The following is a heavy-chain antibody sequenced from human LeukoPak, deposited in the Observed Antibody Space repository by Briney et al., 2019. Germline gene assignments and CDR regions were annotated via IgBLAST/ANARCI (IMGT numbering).Heavy chain of an antibody. CDR1: GYTFTSYD. Sequence: GASVKVSCKASGYTFTSYDINWVRQATGQGLEWMGWMNPNSGNTGYAQKFQGRVTITRNTSISTAYMELSSLRSEDTAVYYCARGLDRVGATGQDYWGQGTLVTVSS. V-gene: IGHV1-8*03. CDR2: MNPNSGNT. D-gene: IGHD1-26*01. J-gene: IGHJ4*02. CDR3: ARGLDRVGATGQDY.